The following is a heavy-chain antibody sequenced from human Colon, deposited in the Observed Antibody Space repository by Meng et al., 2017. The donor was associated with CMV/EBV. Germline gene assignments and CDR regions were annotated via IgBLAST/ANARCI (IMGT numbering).Heavy chain of an antibody. CDR3: ARQSGSYKNDY. CDR2: ISYNGKST. V-gene: IGHV3-48*04. Sequence: GESLKISCAGSGFTFGHYSMNWVRQAPGKGLEWLSYISYNGKSTYYADSVKGRFTVSRDNAQNSLSLQMDNLSAEDTAVYYCARQSGSYKNDYWGQGTLVTVSS. D-gene: IGHD1-26*01. J-gene: IGHJ4*02. CDR1: GFTFGHYS.